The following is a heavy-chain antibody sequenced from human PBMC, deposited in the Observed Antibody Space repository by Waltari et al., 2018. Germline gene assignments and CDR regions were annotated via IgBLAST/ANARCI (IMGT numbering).Heavy chain of an antibody. J-gene: IGHJ4*02. V-gene: IGHV5-51*01. CDR1: GYSFSSYW. CDR3: ARRELGYRSSFNY. D-gene: IGHD6-13*01. CDR2: IYPTDSDT. Sequence: EVQMVQSGAEVKKPGESLKISCKGSGYSFSSYWLGWVRKMPGKGLEWMGIIYPTDSDTRYRPSFQGQVTISVDKSISTAYLQWNSLKASDTAVYYCARRELGYRSSFNYWGQGTLVTVSS.